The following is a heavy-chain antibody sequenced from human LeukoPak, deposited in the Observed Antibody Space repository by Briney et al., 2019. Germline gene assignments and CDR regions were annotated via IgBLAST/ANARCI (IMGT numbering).Heavy chain of an antibody. Sequence: PSETLSLTCTVSGGSISSGDYYWSWTRQPPGKGLEWIGYTYYSGSTYYNPSLKNRVSISVDTSKNQFSLNLSSVTAADTAVYYCARPYYYDSRIDPWGRGTLVTVSS. V-gene: IGHV4-30-4*01. CDR1: GGSISSGDYY. J-gene: IGHJ5*02. D-gene: IGHD3-22*01. CDR3: ARPYYYDSRIDP. CDR2: TYYSGST.